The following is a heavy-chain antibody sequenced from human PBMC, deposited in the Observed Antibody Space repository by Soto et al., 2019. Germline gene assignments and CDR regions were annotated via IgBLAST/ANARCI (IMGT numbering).Heavy chain of an antibody. J-gene: IGHJ6*04. CDR1: GFTFSSYA. V-gene: IGHV3-23*01. Sequence: PWGSRRLSCAASGFTFSSYAMSWVRQAPGKGLEWVSAVSVSGRITYYADSVTGRFNISRDDSKNPVYLQMSSLRPDDTAVYYCVNMMLARGALEFWGKDSMVTVSS. D-gene: IGHD3-3*01. CDR2: VSVSGRIT. CDR3: VNMMLARGALEF.